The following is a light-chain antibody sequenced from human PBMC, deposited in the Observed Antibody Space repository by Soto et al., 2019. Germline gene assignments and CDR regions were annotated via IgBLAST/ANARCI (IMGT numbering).Light chain of an antibody. CDR2: EVS. CDR3: SSYTSSSTLDV. J-gene: IGLJ3*02. Sequence: QSALTQPASVSGSPGQSVTISCTGTSSDVGGYNYVSWYQQHPGKAPKLMIYEVSNRPSGVSNRFSGSKSGTTASLTISGLQAEDEADYYCSSYTSSSTLDVFGGGTKVTVL. CDR1: SSDVGGYNY. V-gene: IGLV2-14*01.